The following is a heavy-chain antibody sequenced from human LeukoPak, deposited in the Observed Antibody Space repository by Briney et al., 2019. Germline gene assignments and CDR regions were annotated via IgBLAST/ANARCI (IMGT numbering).Heavy chain of an antibody. CDR2: ISGNNDNP. J-gene: IGHJ4*02. CDR1: GYIFSNYG. Sequence: ASVKVSCKASGYIFSNYGISWVRQAPGQGLEWMGWISGNNDNPNYGQKFQGRFTVTTDSSTSTAYMELRNLTFDDTAVYYCARDGTSTDDYWGQGTLVTVSS. V-gene: IGHV1-18*01. CDR3: ARDGTSTDDY. D-gene: IGHD2-2*01.